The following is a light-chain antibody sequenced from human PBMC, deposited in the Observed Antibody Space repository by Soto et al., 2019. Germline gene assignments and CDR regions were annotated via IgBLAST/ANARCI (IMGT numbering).Light chain of an antibody. J-gene: IGKJ5*01. CDR1: RTVSSNY. V-gene: IGKV3-20*01. CDR2: GAS. CDR3: QQYGSSPIT. Sequence: EIILTQSPDTLSLSPGERATLSCRASRTVSSNYLAWCQQGPGQAPRLLIYGASTRAAGIPDRFSGSGSGTDFTLTISRLEPEDFAVYYCQQYGSSPITFGQGTRLEIK.